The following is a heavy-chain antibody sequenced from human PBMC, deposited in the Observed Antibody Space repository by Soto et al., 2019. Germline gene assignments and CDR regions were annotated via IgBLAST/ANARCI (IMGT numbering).Heavy chain of an antibody. Sequence: VQLLESGGGLVQPGGSLRLSCAASGFTFSSYAMSWVRQAPEGLEWVSAISGTGGSTYYADSVKGRFTISRDNSKNTLYLQMNSLRAEDTALYYCAKTSNNYYHYYDMDVWGQGTTVTVSS. CDR3: AKTSNNYYHYYDMDV. V-gene: IGHV3-23*01. D-gene: IGHD4-4*01. CDR2: ISGTGGST. CDR1: GFTFSSYA. J-gene: IGHJ6*02.